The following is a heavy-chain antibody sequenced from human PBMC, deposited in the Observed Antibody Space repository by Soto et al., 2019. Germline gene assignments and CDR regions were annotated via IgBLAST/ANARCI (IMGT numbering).Heavy chain of an antibody. CDR3: TMGFCIGTSCHWDDAFDI. D-gene: IGHD2-2*01. CDR2: VKSKTSTGET. Sequence: GGSLRLSCAVSGIPVVNAWITWVRQAPGRGPEWIGRVKSKTSTGETEYSAPVKGRFTISRDDSRNTVDLQMNSLKIEDTALYYCTMGFCIGTSCHWDDAFDIWGQGTKVTVSS. J-gene: IGHJ3*02. V-gene: IGHV3-15*01. CDR1: GIPVVNAW.